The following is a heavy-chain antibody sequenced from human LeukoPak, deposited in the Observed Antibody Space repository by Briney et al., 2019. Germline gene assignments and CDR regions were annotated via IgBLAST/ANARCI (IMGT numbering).Heavy chain of an antibody. V-gene: IGHV3-7*04. J-gene: IGHJ4*02. D-gene: IGHD2-15*01. Sequence: GGTLRLSSSASGLTLSSCWMTWVRQAPGKGLEWVANIKQDGSIRHYLDSVEGRFTISRDNAKNSLYLQMNSLRAEDTAVYYCARDRSYCSGGRCYDLFDYWGQGALVTVSS. CDR3: ARDRSYCSGGRCYDLFDY. CDR2: IKQDGSIR. CDR1: GLTLSSCW.